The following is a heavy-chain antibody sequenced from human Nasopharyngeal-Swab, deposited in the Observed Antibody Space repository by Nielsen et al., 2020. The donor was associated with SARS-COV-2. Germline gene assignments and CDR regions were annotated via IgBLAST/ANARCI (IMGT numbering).Heavy chain of an antibody. Sequence: GESLKISCAASGFTFSSYGLHLVRQAPGKGLEWVAVISYDGNYKYYADSVQGRFTISRDNSKNTLFLQMNSLRAEDTAVYYCAKGRVTIFGVVIIDYYYYRDVWGKGTTVTVSS. V-gene: IGHV3-30*18. CDR2: ISYDGNYK. D-gene: IGHD3-3*01. CDR1: GFTFSSYG. J-gene: IGHJ6*03. CDR3: AKGRVTIFGVVIIDYYYYRDV.